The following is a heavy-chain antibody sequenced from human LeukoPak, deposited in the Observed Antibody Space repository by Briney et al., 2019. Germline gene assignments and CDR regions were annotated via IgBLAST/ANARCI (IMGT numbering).Heavy chain of an antibody. Sequence: GTSVKVSCKASGFTFTSSAVQWVRQARGQRLEWIGWIVVGSGNTNYAQKFQERVTITRDMSTSTAYMELSSLRSEDTAVYYCAAYLASGSFIYFDYWGQGTLVTVSS. CDR1: GFTFTSSA. V-gene: IGHV1-58*01. D-gene: IGHD1-26*01. CDR3: AAYLASGSFIYFDY. CDR2: IVVGSGNT. J-gene: IGHJ4*02.